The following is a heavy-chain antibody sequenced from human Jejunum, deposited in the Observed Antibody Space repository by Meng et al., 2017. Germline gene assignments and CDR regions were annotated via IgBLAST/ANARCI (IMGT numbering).Heavy chain of an antibody. V-gene: IGHV3-7*01. J-gene: IGHJ3*02. Sequence: GGSLRLSCAASGFTFSNYWMNWVRQAPGKGLEWVANIKQDGSEKYYVDSVKGRFTISRDNAKNSLYLQMNSLRAEDTAVYYCAREVLTRDDAFDIWGQGTMVTVSS. CDR1: GFTFSNYW. CDR3: AREVLTRDDAFDI. D-gene: IGHD4-11*01. CDR2: IKQDGSEK.